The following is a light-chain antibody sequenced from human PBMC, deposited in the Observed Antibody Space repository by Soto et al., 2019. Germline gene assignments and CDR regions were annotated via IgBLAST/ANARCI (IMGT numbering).Light chain of an antibody. CDR3: QQYGSSLYT. Sequence: ENVLTQSPGTLSLSPGERATLSCRASQSVDSSYLAWYQQKPGQAPRLLIYGTSSRATGIPDRFSGSGSGTEFTLTINRMEPEDGAVYYCQQYGSSLYTFGQGTKLEIK. CDR1: QSVDSSY. CDR2: GTS. V-gene: IGKV3-20*01. J-gene: IGKJ2*01.